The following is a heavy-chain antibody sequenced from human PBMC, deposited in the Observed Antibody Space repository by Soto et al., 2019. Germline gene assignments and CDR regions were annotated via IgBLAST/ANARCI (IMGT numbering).Heavy chain of an antibody. J-gene: IGHJ3*02. CDR3: ARGQPVYDYVWGSYRSDACDT. CDR2: IIPIFGTA. D-gene: IGHD3-16*02. V-gene: IGHV1-69*13. Sequence: SVKVSCKASGGTFSSYAISWVRQAPGQGLEWMGGIIPIFGTANYAQKFQGRVTITADESTSKAYMELSSLRSEDTAVYYCARGQPVYDYVWGSYRSDACDTWGKGKMVTVS. CDR1: GGTFSSYA.